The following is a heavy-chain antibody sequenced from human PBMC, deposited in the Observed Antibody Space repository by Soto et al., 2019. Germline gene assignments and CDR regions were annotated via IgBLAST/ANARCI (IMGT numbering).Heavy chain of an antibody. Sequence: PGGSLRLSCAASGFTVSNNYMSWVRQAPGKGLEWVSLIYSGGSTFYADSVKGRFTISRDNSKNTLFLQMNSLRAEDTAVYFCATYTNLDYWGQGTLVTAPQ. J-gene: IGHJ4*02. V-gene: IGHV3-53*01. CDR2: IYSGGST. CDR3: ATYTNLDY. CDR1: GFTVSNNY. D-gene: IGHD2-2*02.